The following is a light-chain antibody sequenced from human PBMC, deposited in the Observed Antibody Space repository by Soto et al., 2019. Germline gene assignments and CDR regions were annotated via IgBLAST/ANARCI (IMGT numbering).Light chain of an antibody. CDR2: DAS. V-gene: IGKV3-11*01. Sequence: EIVVTQSPATLSLSQGARATLSCRASQSVGSYLAWYQQKLGQAPRLLIYDASNRAPGIPARFSGRGSGTDFTLTISSLEPEDFAVYYCQHRTSPWTCGHGTKVEIK. CDR1: QSVGSY. J-gene: IGKJ1*01. CDR3: QHRTSPWT.